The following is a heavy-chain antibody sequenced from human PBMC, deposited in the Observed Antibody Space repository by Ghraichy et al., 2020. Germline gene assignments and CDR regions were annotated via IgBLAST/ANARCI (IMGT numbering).Heavy chain of an antibody. CDR3: AKDIDNGLGSWDFDI. CDR1: GFTFGDYA. Sequence: GGSLRLSCAASGFTFGDYAIHWVRQIPGEGLEWVSGISWNSANLGYADSVKGRFTVSRDNAENFLYLQMKSLRAEDTSLYYCAKDIDNGLGSWDFDIWGQGTMVTVSS. V-gene: IGHV3-9*01. J-gene: IGHJ3*02. CDR2: ISWNSANL. D-gene: IGHD1-26*01.